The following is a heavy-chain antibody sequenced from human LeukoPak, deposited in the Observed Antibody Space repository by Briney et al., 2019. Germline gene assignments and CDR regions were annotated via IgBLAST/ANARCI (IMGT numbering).Heavy chain of an antibody. Sequence: GGSLRLSCAASGFSLSSYSMNWVRQAPGKGLEWVSHISSSSSTIYYADSVKGRFTISRDNAKNSPYLQMNSLSGEDAAVYYCERDSGGTTPFDYWGQGTLVTVSS. CDR2: ISSSSSTI. V-gene: IGHV3-48*04. J-gene: IGHJ4*02. CDR3: ERDSGGTTPFDY. CDR1: GFSLSSYS. D-gene: IGHD1-7*01.